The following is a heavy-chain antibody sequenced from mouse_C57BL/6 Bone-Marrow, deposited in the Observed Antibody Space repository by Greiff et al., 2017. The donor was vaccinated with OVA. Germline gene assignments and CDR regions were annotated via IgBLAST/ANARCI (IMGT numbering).Heavy chain of an antibody. Sequence: EVMLVESGGGLVQPGGSLKLSCAASGFTFRDYYLYFFLPPPSPLLSLVAYISHGDGCTYYPDTVKGSITIATDNAKITLYLQMSRLKSEDTAMYYCARWVQLCLDYWGQGTTLTVSS. CDR1: GFTFRDYY. J-gene: IGHJ2*01. D-gene: IGHD4-1*02. CDR3: ARWVQLCLDY. V-gene: IGHV5-12*01. CDR2: ISHGDGCT.